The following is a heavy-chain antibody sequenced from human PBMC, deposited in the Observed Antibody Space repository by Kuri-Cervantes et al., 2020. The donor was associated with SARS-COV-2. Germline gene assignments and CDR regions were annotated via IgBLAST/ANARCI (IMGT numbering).Heavy chain of an antibody. D-gene: IGHD2-21*01. Sequence: SETLSLTCTVSGGSISSSSYYWGWIRQPPGKGLEWIGSIFHSGSTFYNPPLYTTSLKSRVAISVSTSRNQVSLKLSSVTAADTARYFCARHTWSDTRGDHPHDAFDIWGQGTVVTVSS. J-gene: IGHJ3*02. CDR3: ARHTWSDTRGDHPHDAFDI. CDR2: IFHSGST. V-gene: IGHV4-39*07. CDR1: GGSISSSSYY.